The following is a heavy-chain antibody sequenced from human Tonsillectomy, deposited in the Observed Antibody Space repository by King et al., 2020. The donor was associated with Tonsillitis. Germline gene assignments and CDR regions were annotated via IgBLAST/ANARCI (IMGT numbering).Heavy chain of an antibody. CDR1: GFIVSSNY. CDR3: ARDVAAAGFLWD. J-gene: IGHJ4*02. Sequence: VQLVESGGGLIQPGGSLRLSCAASGFIVSSNYISWVRQAPGKGLEWVSVIYSGGRKYYADSVKGRFTLSRDNSKNTLYLQMNSLRAEDTAVYYCARDVAAAGFLWDWGQGTLVTVSS. V-gene: IGHV3-53*01. CDR2: IYSGGRK. D-gene: IGHD6-13*01.